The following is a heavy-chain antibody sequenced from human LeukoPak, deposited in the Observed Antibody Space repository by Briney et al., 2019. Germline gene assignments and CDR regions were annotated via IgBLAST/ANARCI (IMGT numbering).Heavy chain of an antibody. D-gene: IGHD3-22*01. V-gene: IGHV3-23*01. CDR3: AKDLRTGLVVIGFDY. CDR2: ISGSGGST. CDR1: GFTFSSYA. J-gene: IGHJ4*02. Sequence: GGSLRLSCAASGFTFSSYAMSWVCQAPGKGLGWVSAISGSGGSTYYADSVKGRFTISRDNSKNTLYLQMNSLRAEDTAVYHCAKDLRTGLVVIGFDYWGQGTLVTVSS.